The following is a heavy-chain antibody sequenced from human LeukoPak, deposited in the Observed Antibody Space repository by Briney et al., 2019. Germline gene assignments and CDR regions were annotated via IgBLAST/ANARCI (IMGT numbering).Heavy chain of an antibody. CDR2: INPSGGST. V-gene: IGHV1-46*01. J-gene: IGHJ4*02. Sequence: GASVKVSCKVSGYTLTELSMHWVRQAPGQGLEWMGIINPSGGSTSYAQKFQGRVTMTRDTSTSTVYMELSSLRSEDTAVYYCARVRGSSSWYDYWGQGTLVTVSS. D-gene: IGHD6-13*01. CDR1: GYTLTELS. CDR3: ARVRGSSSWYDY.